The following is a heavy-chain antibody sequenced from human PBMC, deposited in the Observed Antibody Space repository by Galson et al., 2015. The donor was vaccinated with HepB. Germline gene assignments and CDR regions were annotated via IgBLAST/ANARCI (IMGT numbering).Heavy chain of an antibody. CDR3: ARSGSYSGRRNNFDY. D-gene: IGHD1-26*01. CDR1: GYTFTGYY. Sequence: LVKVSCKASGYTFTGYYMHWVRQAPGQGLEWMGWINPNSGGTNYAQKFQGRVTMTRDTSISTAYMELSRLRSDDTAVYYCARSGSYSGRRNNFDYWGQGTLVTVSS. J-gene: IGHJ4*02. CDR2: INPNSGGT. V-gene: IGHV1-2*02.